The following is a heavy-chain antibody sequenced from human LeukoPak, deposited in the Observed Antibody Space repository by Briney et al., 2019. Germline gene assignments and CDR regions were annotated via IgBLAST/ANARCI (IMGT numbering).Heavy chain of an antibody. Sequence: GGSLRLSCAASGFTFSSYEMNWVRQAPGKGLEWVSYISSSSNTMYYADSVNGRFTISRDNAKNSLYLQMNSLRDEDTAVYYCARAFDYWGQGTLVAVSS. V-gene: IGHV3-48*03. CDR1: GFTFSSYE. CDR2: ISSSSNTM. CDR3: ARAFDY. J-gene: IGHJ4*02.